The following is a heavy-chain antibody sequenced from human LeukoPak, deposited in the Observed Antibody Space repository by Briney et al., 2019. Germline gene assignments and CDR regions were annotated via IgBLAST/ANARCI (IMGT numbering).Heavy chain of an antibody. V-gene: IGHV3-21*01. CDR1: GFTFSSYA. D-gene: IGHD5-24*01. J-gene: IGHJ6*03. CDR3: ARDRDGCNRGYYYYYYMDV. CDR2: ISSGSSYI. Sequence: GGSLRLSCAASGFTFSSYAMSWVRQAPGKGLEWVSIISSGSSYIHYADSVKGRFTISRDNAKNSLYLQMNSLRAEDTAVYYCARDRDGCNRGYYYYYYMDVWGKGTTVTVSS.